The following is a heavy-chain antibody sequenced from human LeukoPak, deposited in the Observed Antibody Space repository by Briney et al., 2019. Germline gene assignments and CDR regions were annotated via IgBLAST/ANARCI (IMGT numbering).Heavy chain of an antibody. J-gene: IGHJ4*02. CDR2: IYYSGST. V-gene: IGHV4-59*08. Sequence: PSETLSLTCTVSGGSISRYYWSWIRQPPGKGLEWVGYIYYSGSTNYNPSLKSRVTTSVDTSKNQLSLKLSSVTAADTAVYYCARVIGYCSSTSCFGYFDYWGQGTLVTVSS. CDR1: GGSISRYY. CDR3: ARVIGYCSSTSCFGYFDY. D-gene: IGHD2-2*01.